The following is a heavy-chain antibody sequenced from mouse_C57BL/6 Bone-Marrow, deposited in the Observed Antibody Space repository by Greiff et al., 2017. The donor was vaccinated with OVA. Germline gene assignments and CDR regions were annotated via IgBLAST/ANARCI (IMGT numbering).Heavy chain of an antibody. CDR1: GYSFTGYY. D-gene: IGHD1-1*01. V-gene: IGHV1-42*01. J-gene: IGHJ3*01. CDR3: ALLRRAY. CDR2: INPSTGGT. Sequence: VQLKQSGPELVKPGASVKISCKASGYSFTGYYMNWVKQSAEKSLEWIGEINPSTGGTTYNQKFKAKATLTVDKSSSTAYMQLKSLTSEDSAVYYCALLRRAYWGQGTLVTVSA.